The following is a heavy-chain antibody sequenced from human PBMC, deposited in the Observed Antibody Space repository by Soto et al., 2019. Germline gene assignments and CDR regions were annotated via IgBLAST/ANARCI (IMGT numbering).Heavy chain of an antibody. V-gene: IGHV3-33*01. J-gene: IGHJ4*02. CDR2: IWYDGSNK. CDR3: AATGSGIDY. CDR1: GFTFSSYA. Sequence: QVQLVESGGGVVQPRRSLRLSCAASGFTFSSYAMHWVRQAPGRGLEWVALIWYDGSNKYYADSVKGRFTISRDNSKNTLYLQMNSLRAEDTAVYYCAATGSGIDYWGQGTLVTVSS. D-gene: IGHD3-10*01.